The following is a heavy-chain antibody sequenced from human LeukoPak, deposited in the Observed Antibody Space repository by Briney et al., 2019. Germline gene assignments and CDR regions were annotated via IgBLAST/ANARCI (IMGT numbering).Heavy chain of an antibody. Sequence: ASVEVSCKASGYTFTSYAMNWVRQAPGQGLEWMGWINTNTGNPTYAQGFTGRFVFSLDISVNTAYLQINSLKAEDTAVYYCARDPLLRAFDVWGQGTMVTVSS. CDR2: INTNTGNP. V-gene: IGHV7-4-1*02. J-gene: IGHJ3*01. CDR3: ARDPLLRAFDV. CDR1: GYTFTSYA. D-gene: IGHD1-26*01.